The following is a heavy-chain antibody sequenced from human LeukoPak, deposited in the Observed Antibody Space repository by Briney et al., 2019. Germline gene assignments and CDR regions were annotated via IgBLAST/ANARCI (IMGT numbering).Heavy chain of an antibody. V-gene: IGHV4-39*01. CDR1: GGSISSSSYH. CDR2: IYYSGST. Sequence: PSETLSLTCTVSGGSISSSSYHWGWIRQPPGKGLEWIGSIYYSGSTYYNPSLKSRVSISVDTSKNQFSLKLSSVTAADTAVYYCARQLYCGGDSYCFDYWGRGTLVTVSS. D-gene: IGHD2-21*02. J-gene: IGHJ4*02. CDR3: ARQLYCGGDSYCFDY.